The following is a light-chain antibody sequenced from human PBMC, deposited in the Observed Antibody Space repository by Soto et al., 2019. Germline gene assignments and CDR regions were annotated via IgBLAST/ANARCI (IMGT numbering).Light chain of an antibody. V-gene: IGLV1-51*01. J-gene: IGLJ2*01. CDR2: DSN. Sequence: QSVFTQPPSVSAAPGQKVTISGSGSSSNIGNNYVSWYQHLPGTAPKLLIYDSNKRPSGIPDRFSGSKSGTSATLGITGLQTGDEADYYCGTWDSSLSAGVFGGGTKLTVL. CDR3: GTWDSSLSAGV. CDR1: SSNIGNNY.